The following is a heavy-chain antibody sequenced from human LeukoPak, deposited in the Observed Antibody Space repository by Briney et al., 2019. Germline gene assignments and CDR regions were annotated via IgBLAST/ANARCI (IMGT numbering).Heavy chain of an antibody. V-gene: IGHV3-30*18. CDR2: ISYDGSNK. CDR1: GFTFSSYG. D-gene: IGHD3-10*01. J-gene: IGHJ5*02. Sequence: GGSLRLSCAASGFTFSSYGMHWVRQAPGKGLEWVAVISYDGSNKYYADSVKGRFTISRDNSKNTLYLQMNSLRAEDTAVYYCAKGERLLWFGELYFPPWFDPWGQGTLVTVSS. CDR3: AKGERLLWFGELYFPPWFDP.